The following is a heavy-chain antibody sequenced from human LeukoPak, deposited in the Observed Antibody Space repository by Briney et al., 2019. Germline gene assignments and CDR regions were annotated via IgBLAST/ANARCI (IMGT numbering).Heavy chain of an antibody. D-gene: IGHD5-12*01. Sequence: GGSLRLSCAASGFTFSNAWMSWVRQAPGRGLEWVGRIKTKTDAGTTQYTAPVKGRFTISRDDSKNTLYLQMNSLKTEDTAVYYSTITRGYSGYDPFDYWGQGTLVTVSS. CDR3: TITRGYSGYDPFDY. CDR2: IKTKTDAGTT. CDR1: GFTFSNAW. J-gene: IGHJ4*02. V-gene: IGHV3-15*01.